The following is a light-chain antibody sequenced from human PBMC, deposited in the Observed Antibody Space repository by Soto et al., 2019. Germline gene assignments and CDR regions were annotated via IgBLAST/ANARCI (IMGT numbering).Light chain of an antibody. Sequence: DIVMTQSPDSLAVSLGERATINCKSSQSILYSSNNENYLAWYQQKPGQPPKLLIYWASTRESGVPDRFSGSGSGTDFTLTISSLQAGDVAVYYCQQYYDAPQTFGQGTKVEIK. CDR1: QSILYSSNNENY. J-gene: IGKJ1*01. CDR2: WAS. CDR3: QQYYDAPQT. V-gene: IGKV4-1*01.